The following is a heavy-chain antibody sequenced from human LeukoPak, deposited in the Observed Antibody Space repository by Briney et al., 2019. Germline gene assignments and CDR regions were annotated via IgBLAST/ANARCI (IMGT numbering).Heavy chain of an antibody. V-gene: IGHV4-34*01. J-gene: IGHJ4*02. CDR1: GGSFSGYY. D-gene: IGHD4-11*01. CDR3: ARSGGDSNYYAKPDY. Sequence: SETLSLTCAVYGGSFSGYYWSWIRQPPGKGLEWIGEINHSGSTNYNPSLKSRVTISVDTSKNQFSLKLSSVTAADTAVYYCARSGGDSNYYAKPDYLGQGTLVTVSS. CDR2: INHSGST.